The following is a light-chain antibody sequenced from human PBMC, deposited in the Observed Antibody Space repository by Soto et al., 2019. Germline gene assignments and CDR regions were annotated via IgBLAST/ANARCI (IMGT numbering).Light chain of an antibody. CDR2: EIT. V-gene: IGLV2-14*01. CDR1: STD. Sequence: QSALTQPASVSGSPGQSVTISCTGPSTDVSWYQHHPGKAPKLIISEITHRASGVSTRFSGSKSGFTASLTISGLQADDEAHYYCSSYAPSDTLVVFGGGTKRTVL. CDR3: SSYAPSDTLVV. J-gene: IGLJ2*01.